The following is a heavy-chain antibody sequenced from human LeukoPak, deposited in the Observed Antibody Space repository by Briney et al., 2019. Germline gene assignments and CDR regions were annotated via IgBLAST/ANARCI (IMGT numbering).Heavy chain of an antibody. Sequence: GESLKISCKGSAYSFTSYWIGWVRQMPGKGLEWMGIIYPGDSDTRYSPSFQGQVTISADKFISTAYLQWSSLKASDTAMYYCARTRYSSSSGPYNWFDPWGQGTLVTVSS. CDR2: IYPGDSDT. CDR1: AYSFTSYW. J-gene: IGHJ5*02. CDR3: ARTRYSSSSGPYNWFDP. D-gene: IGHD6-6*01. V-gene: IGHV5-51*01.